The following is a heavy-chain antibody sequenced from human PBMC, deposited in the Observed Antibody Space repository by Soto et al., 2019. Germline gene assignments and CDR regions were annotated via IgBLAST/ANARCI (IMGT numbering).Heavy chain of an antibody. CDR3: ARNYDFWSGPNSPYYYYGMDV. CDR2: IWYDGSNK. V-gene: IGHV3-33*01. D-gene: IGHD3-3*01. J-gene: IGHJ6*02. Sequence: GGSLRLSCAASGFTFXSXGMHWVRQAPGKGLEWVAVIWYDGSNKYYADSVKGRFTISRDNSKNTLYLQMNSLRAEDTAVYYCARNYDFWSGPNSPYYYYGMDVWGQGTTVTVSS. CDR1: GFTFXSXG.